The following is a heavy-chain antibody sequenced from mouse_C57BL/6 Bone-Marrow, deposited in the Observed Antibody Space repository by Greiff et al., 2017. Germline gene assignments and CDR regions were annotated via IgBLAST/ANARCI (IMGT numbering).Heavy chain of an antibody. Sequence: QVQLQQPGAELVKPGASVKLSCKASGYTFTSYWMQWVKQRPGQGLEWIGEIDPSDSYTNYNQKFKGKATLTVDTSSSTAYMQISSLTSEDSAVYYCAREEIYYGNHGSYYYAMDYWGQGTSVTVSS. V-gene: IGHV1-50*01. D-gene: IGHD2-1*01. CDR2: IDPSDSYT. CDR3: AREEIYYGNHGSYYYAMDY. CDR1: GYTFTSYW. J-gene: IGHJ4*01.